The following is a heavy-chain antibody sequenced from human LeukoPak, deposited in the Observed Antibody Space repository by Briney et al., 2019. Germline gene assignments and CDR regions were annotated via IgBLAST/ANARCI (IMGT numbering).Heavy chain of an antibody. V-gene: IGHV1-18*01. J-gene: IGHJ2*01. D-gene: IGHD3-10*01. CDR1: GYTFSTYG. CDR3: ARTRGYYGSVNWYFDL. CDR2: ISGYNGNT. Sequence: ASVKVSCKASGYTFSTYGISCVRQAPGQGLEWMGWISGYNGNTKYAQKFQGRLTMTTDTSTSTAYMELTSLRSADTAVYYCARTRGYYGSVNWYFDLWGRGTLVTVAS.